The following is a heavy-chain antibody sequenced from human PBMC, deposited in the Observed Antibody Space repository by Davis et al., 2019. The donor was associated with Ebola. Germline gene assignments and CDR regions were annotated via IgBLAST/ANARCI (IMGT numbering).Heavy chain of an antibody. CDR3: ARESSSTSSYYYYYYMDV. CDR1: GGPISSYY. D-gene: IGHD2-2*01. CDR2: IYTSGST. J-gene: IGHJ6*03. V-gene: IGHV4-4*07. Sequence: PSETLSLTCTVSGGPISSYYWSWIRQLAGKGLEWIGRIYTSGSTNYNPSLKSRVTISVDTSKNQFSLKLSSVTAADTAVYYCARESSSTSSYYYYYYMDVWGKGTTVTVSS.